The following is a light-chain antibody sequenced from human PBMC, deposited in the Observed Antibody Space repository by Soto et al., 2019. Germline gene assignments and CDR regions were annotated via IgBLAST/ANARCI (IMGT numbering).Light chain of an antibody. J-gene: IGKJ5*01. CDR3: QQSYSTPIT. CDR1: QNIGNY. CDR2: TAS. Sequence: DIQMTQSPATLPASVGDRVTITCRASQNIGNYLNWYQQTPGKAPRLLISTASSLQSGVPSRFTGSRSGADFTLTISSLQPEDFATYYCQQSYSTPITFGQGTRLEIK. V-gene: IGKV1-39*01.